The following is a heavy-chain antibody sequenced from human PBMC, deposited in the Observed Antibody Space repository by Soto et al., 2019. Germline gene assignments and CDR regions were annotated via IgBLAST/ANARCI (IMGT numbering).Heavy chain of an antibody. D-gene: IGHD3-9*01. V-gene: IGHV3-74*01. CDR1: GFPFSSYW. J-gene: IGHJ5*02. CDR2: ISGDGTTI. Sequence: EVQLVESGGDSVQPGGSLRLSCAASGFPFSSYWMHWVRHTPGKGLEWVSRISGDGTTIYYADSVTGRFTVSRDNAKNKLSRKMCGLGAEDTVVYYCPREYYGLLPGYSKAPGGQGPLVPVSS. CDR3: PREYYGLLPGYSKAP.